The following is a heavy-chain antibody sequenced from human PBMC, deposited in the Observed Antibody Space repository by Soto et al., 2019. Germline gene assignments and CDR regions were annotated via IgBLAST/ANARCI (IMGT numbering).Heavy chain of an antibody. Sequence: QVQLVESGGCVVQPGRSLRLSCAASGFTFSNYGMHWVRQAPGKGLEWVAVILNDGSNRYHADSVKDRFTISRDNSKNTLYLQMNSLRAEDKAVYYCAMEDEYWVNGMDVWGQGTTVTVS. CDR1: GFTFSNYG. D-gene: IGHD6-6*01. J-gene: IGHJ6*02. V-gene: IGHV3-33*01. CDR2: ILNDGSNR. CDR3: AMEDEYWVNGMDV.